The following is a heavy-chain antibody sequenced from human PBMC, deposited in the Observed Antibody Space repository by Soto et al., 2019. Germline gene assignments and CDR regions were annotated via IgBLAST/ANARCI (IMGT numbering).Heavy chain of an antibody. V-gene: IGHV3-30*03. CDR2: ISFDAINK. Sequence: PGGALRLYCAASGFTFSSHGMHWVRQAPGKGLEWVAVISFDAINKYYADSVKGRFTISRDNSKNTLYLQMDSLRVEDTAVYYCASRVPHGTYGAPYFQHWGLGTLVTVSS. J-gene: IGHJ1*01. CDR3: ASRVPHGTYGAPYFQH. D-gene: IGHD1-26*01. CDR1: GFTFSSHG.